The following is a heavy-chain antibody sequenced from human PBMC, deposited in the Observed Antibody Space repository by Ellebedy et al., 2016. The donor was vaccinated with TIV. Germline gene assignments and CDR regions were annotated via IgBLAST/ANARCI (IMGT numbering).Heavy chain of an antibody. D-gene: IGHD3-16*01. CDR2: VSGSGASP. Sequence: PGGSLRLSCAASGFSFSGYAMSWVRQAPGKGLEWVSTVSGSGASPFNADSVKGRFTISRDNSKNTVSLQMNSLRGEDTAIYYCAKGSAGYASSNGNYFDYWGQGTLVTVSS. V-gene: IGHV3-23*01. CDR3: AKGSAGYASSNGNYFDY. J-gene: IGHJ4*02. CDR1: GFSFSGYA.